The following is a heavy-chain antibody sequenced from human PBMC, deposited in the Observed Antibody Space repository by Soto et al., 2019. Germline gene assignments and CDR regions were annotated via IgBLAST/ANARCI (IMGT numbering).Heavy chain of an antibody. CDR3: AMAQITAQYYFDY. D-gene: IGHD6-6*01. CDR2: ISGSSSYT. J-gene: IGHJ4*02. CDR1: GFAFTNYG. Sequence: PVGSLRLSCAASGFAFTNYGFHWIRQAPGKGLEWVSYISGSSSYTNYADSVKGRFTISRDNAKNSLYLQMNSLRAEDTAVYYCAMAQITAQYYFDYWGQGTLVTVSS. V-gene: IGHV3-11*06.